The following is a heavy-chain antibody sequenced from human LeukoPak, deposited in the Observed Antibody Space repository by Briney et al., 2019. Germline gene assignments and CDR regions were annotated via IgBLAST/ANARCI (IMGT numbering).Heavy chain of an antibody. V-gene: IGHV1-69*04. CDR1: GGTFSSYA. J-gene: IGHJ4*02. CDR2: IIPIFGIA. Sequence: SVKVSCKASGGTFSSYAISWVRQAPGQGLEWMGRIIPIFGIANYAQKFQGRVTITADKSTSTAYMELSSLRSEDTAVYYCARDLFHDLWSGGFFDYWGQGTLVTVSS. CDR3: ARDLFHDLWSGGFFDY. D-gene: IGHD3-3*01.